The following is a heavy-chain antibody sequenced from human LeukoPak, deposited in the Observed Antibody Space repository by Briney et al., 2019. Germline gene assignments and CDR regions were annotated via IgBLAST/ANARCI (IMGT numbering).Heavy chain of an antibody. D-gene: IGHD3-22*01. J-gene: IGHJ3*02. CDR1: GGSISSYY. V-gene: IGHV4-59*01. CDR2: IYYSGST. CDR3: ARGWKRIKSYYYDSSGHPTYAFDI. Sequence: SETLSLTCTVSGGSISSYYWSWIRQPPGKGLVLIGYIYYSGSTDYNPSLKSRVTISVDTSKNQFSLKLSSVTAADTAVYYCARGWKRIKSYYYDSSGHPTYAFDIWGQGTMVTVSS.